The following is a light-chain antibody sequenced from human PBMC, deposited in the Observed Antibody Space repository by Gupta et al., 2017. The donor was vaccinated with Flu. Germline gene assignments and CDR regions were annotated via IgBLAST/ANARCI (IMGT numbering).Light chain of an antibody. CDR2: GSS. V-gene: IGKV3-15*01. Sequence: EIEMTQSPATLTVSRGERATLSCRASQSVSSNLAWSLQKPGQAPRLLIFGSSTRATGIPDRFSGSGSGTEFTLTISILQSEDFAVYYCQQYNNCPPWTFGQGTKVEIK. J-gene: IGKJ1*01. CDR3: QQYNNCPPWT. CDR1: QSVSSN.